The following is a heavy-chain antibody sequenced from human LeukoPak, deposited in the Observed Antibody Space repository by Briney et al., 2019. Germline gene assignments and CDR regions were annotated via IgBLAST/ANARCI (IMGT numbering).Heavy chain of an antibody. CDR3: ARGKVAVAATDDAFEI. V-gene: IGHV3-21*01. J-gene: IGHJ3*02. D-gene: IGHD6-19*01. CDR1: GFTFSSYN. CDR2: ISTSSSYI. Sequence: GGSLRLSCAASGFTFSSYNMNWVRQAPGKGLEWVSSISTSSSYIYYADSVKGRHTNTRDNARNSLFLQMNSLRAEDTAVYYCARGKVAVAATDDAFEIWGQGTSVTVSS.